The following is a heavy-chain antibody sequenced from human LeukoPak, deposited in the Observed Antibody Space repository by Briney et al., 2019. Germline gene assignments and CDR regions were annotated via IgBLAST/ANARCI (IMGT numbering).Heavy chain of an antibody. CDR2: ISAYNGNT. Sequence: ASVKVSCKASGYSFSGHGITWVRQAPGQGLEWMGWISAYNGNTKYAQNLQGRVTMTTDISTSTAHMELRSLRSDDTAVYYCARPGADCGSAGCYTYPYYGLDVWGQGTTVTVSS. CDR1: GYSFSGHG. V-gene: IGHV1-18*01. D-gene: IGHD2-2*02. J-gene: IGHJ6*02. CDR3: ARPGADCGSAGCYTYPYYGLDV.